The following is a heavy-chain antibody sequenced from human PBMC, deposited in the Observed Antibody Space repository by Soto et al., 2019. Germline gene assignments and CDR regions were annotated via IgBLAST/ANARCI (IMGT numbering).Heavy chain of an antibody. CDR1: GGSISSYN. V-gene: IGHV4-59*01. J-gene: IGHJ4*02. Sequence: PSETLSLTCTVSGGSISSYNWSWIRQPPGKGLEWIGYIYYSGSTNYNPSLKSRVTISVDTSKNQFSLKLSSVTAADTAVYYCPRARFGSSGYYFDYWGQGTPVTVSS. CDR2: IYYSGST. D-gene: IGHD3-22*01. CDR3: PRARFGSSGYYFDY.